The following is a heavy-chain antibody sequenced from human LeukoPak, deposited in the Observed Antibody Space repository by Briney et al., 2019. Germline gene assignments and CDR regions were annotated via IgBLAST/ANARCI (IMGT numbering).Heavy chain of an antibody. D-gene: IGHD5-24*01. Sequence: PGGSLRLSCVASGFSFSGRWMHWVRQVPGKGLVAVSRISPDGSATTYADSVKGRFTISRDNAKNTLYLEMNSLTAEDTALYYCTTSGYHNGYDYWGQGTLVTVSS. CDR2: ISPDGSAT. V-gene: IGHV3-74*03. CDR3: TTSGYHNGYDY. CDR1: GFSFSGRW. J-gene: IGHJ4*02.